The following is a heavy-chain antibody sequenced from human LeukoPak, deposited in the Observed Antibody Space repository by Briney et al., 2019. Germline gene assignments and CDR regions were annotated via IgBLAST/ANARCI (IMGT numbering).Heavy chain of an antibody. J-gene: IGHJ3*02. CDR2: ISVDSNYL. V-gene: IGHV3-21*01. CDR1: GFAFSHTW. Sequence: GGSLRLSCAASGFAFSHTWMNWVRQAPGKGLEWISSISVDSNYLYYVDSLRGRFTVSRDNTKNSLYLQMNRLRAEDTAVYYCARVHCSGGGCYQRNDGLEIWGQGTVVTVSS. D-gene: IGHD2-15*01. CDR3: ARVHCSGGGCYQRNDGLEI.